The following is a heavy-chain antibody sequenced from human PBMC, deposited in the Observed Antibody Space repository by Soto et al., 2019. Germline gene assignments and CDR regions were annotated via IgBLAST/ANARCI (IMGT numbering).Heavy chain of an antibody. J-gene: IGHJ4*02. V-gene: IGHV3-21*01. CDR1: GFTFSTYS. D-gene: IGHD3-22*01. CDR3: AREAPYYYDSSGYYPYDFDY. CDR2: ISSSSRYI. Sequence: EVQLVESGGGLVKPGGSLRLSCVASGFTFSTYSMNWVRQAPGKGLEWVSSISSSSRYIYYADSMKGRFTISRDNAKNSLYLQMNSLRAEDTAVYYCAREAPYYYDSSGYYPYDFDYWGQGTLVTVSS.